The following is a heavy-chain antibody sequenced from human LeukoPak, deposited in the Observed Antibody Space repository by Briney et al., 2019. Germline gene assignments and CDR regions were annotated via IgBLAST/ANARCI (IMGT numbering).Heavy chain of an antibody. CDR2: VYYSGGT. V-gene: IGHV4-39*07. Sequence: SETLSLTCAVSGGSISDNSYYWAWIRQPPGQGLEWIGSVYYSGGTYYNPSLKSRVTISRSTPRAQFFLKLTAMTAADTAIHYCAREKISSGSLDSWGQGTLVTVSS. CDR1: GGSISDNSYY. J-gene: IGHJ5*01. D-gene: IGHD3-10*01. CDR3: AREKISSGSLDS.